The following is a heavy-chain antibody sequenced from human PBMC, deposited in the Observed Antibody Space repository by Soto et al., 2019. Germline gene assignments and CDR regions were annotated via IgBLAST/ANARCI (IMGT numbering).Heavy chain of an antibody. J-gene: IGHJ6*02. D-gene: IGHD5-18*01. V-gene: IGHV1-2*04. CDR2: INPNSGGT. CDR3: ARMGIQLWDNYYYYGMDV. CDR1: GYTFTGYY. Sequence: ASVKVSCKASGYTFTGYYMHWVRQAPGQGLEWMGWINPNSGGTNYAQKFQGWVTMTRDTSISTAYMELSRLRSDDTAVYYCARMGIQLWDNYYYYGMDVWGQGTTVTVS.